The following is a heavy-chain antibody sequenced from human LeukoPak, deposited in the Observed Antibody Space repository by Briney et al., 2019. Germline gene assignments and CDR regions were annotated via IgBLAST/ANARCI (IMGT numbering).Heavy chain of an antibody. D-gene: IGHD1-1*01. J-gene: IGHJ4*02. CDR1: GFIFSDYD. CDR3: ARVAKERVGGVYYFDY. CDR2: IGTSGDT. Sequence: GGPLRLFCAASGFIFSDYDMHWVRQATGKGLEWVSAIGTSGDTYYTGSVKGRFSITRENAKNSLYLQMNSLRAGDTAVYYCARVAKERVGGVYYFDYWGQGTLVTVSS. V-gene: IGHV3-13*01.